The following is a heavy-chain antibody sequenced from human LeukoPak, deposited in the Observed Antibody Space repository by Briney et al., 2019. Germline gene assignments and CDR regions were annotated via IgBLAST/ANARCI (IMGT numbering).Heavy chain of an antibody. CDR3: ARQYQLLHWFDP. CDR2: IYFGGST. V-gene: IGHV4-61*01. J-gene: IGHJ5*02. Sequence: SETLSLTCTVSGGSVSSINYYWGWIRQPPGTGLEWIGYIYFGGSTNYNPSLQSRVTISVDTSRNQFSLNLISVTAADTAVYYCARQYQLLHWFDPWGQGTLVTVSS. CDR1: GGSVSSINYY. D-gene: IGHD2-2*01.